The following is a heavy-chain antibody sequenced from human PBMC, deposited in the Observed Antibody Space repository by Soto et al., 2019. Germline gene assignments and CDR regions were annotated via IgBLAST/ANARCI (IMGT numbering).Heavy chain of an antibody. V-gene: IGHV4-31*03. CDR1: GGSISSGGYY. CDR3: ARENPAKGSSSSGGGAFDI. J-gene: IGHJ3*02. D-gene: IGHD6-6*01. CDR2: IYYSGST. Sequence: QVQLQESGPGLVKPSQTLSLTCTVSGGSISSGGYYWSWIRQHPGKGLEWIGYIYYSGSTYYNPSLKSRVTISVDTSKNQFSLKLSSVTAADTAVYYCARENPAKGSSSSGGGAFDIWGQGTMITVSS.